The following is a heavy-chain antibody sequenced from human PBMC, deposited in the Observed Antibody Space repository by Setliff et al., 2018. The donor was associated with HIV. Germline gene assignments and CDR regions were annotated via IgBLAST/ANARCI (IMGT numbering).Heavy chain of an antibody. CDR1: GGSISGYY. D-gene: IGHD3-10*01. V-gene: IGHV4-59*08. CDR2: IYYSGST. Sequence: PSETLSLTCTVSGGSISGYYWSWIRQPPGKGLEWIGYIYYSGSTNYNPSLKSRVTISVDTSKNQFSLKLSSVTAADTAAYYCARHVFVGIGGYDAFDIWGQGTMVTVSS. J-gene: IGHJ3*02. CDR3: ARHVFVGIGGYDAFDI.